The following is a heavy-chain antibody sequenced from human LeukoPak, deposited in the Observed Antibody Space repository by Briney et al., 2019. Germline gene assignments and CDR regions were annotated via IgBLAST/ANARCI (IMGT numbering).Heavy chain of an antibody. Sequence: SETLSLTCAVYGGSFSGYYWSWLRQPPGKGLEWIGEINHSGSTNYNPSLKSRVTISVDTSKNQFSLKLSSVTAADTAVYYCARRDVLLGSSWSRVLTNWFDPWGQGTLVTVSS. D-gene: IGHD6-13*01. J-gene: IGHJ5*02. CDR3: ARRDVLLGSSWSRVLTNWFDP. V-gene: IGHV4-34*01. CDR2: INHSGST. CDR1: GGSFSGYY.